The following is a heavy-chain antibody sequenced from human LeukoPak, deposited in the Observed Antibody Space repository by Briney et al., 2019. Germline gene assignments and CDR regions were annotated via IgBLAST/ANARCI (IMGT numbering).Heavy chain of an antibody. CDR3: ASDSSGYFGP. J-gene: IGHJ5*02. CDR1: GFTFSDYY. Sequence: GGSLRLSYAASGFTFSDYYMNWLRQSPGRGLEWLSYISNTGGAKYYSDSVRGRFTISRDNAKNSVYLEMNSLRAEDTAVYFCASDSSGYFGPWGQGTLVTVSS. D-gene: IGHD3-22*01. V-gene: IGHV3-11*01. CDR2: ISNTGGAK.